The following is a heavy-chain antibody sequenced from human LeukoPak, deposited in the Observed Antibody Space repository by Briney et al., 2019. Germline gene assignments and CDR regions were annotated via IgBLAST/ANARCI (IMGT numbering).Heavy chain of an antibody. Sequence: GGSLRLSCAASGFTFGDYYMTWVRQAPGKGLEWVSYISNSGNTIKEADSVKGRFTISRDNAQNSLFLQMKSLRAEDTAVYYCARYRVITNDYFDSWGQGTLVTVSS. D-gene: IGHD3-16*01. V-gene: IGHV3-11*01. CDR2: ISNSGNTI. CDR3: ARYRVITNDYFDS. CDR1: GFTFGDYY. J-gene: IGHJ4*02.